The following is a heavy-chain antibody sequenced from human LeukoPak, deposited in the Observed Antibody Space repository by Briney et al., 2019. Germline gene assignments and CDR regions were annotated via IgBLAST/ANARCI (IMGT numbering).Heavy chain of an antibody. CDR1: GFTFDDYG. J-gene: IGHJ3*02. D-gene: IGHD2-2*01. V-gene: IGHV3-20*04. Sequence: GGSLRLSCAASGFTFDDYGMSWVRQAPGKGLEWVSGINWNGGSTGYADSVKGRFTISRDNAKNSLYLQMNSLRAEDTALYYWARVRGTSYSDAFDIWGQGTMVTVSS. CDR2: INWNGGST. CDR3: ARVRGTSYSDAFDI.